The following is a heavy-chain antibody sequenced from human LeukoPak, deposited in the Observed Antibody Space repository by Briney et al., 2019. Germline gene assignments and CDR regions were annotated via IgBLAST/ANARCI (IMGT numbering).Heavy chain of an antibody. Sequence: SETLSLTCAVYGGSFSGYYWSWIRQPPGKGLEWIGEINHSGSTNYNPSLKSRVTISVDTSKNQFSLKLSSVTAADTAVYYCASANYYDSSGYFSPLDYWGQGTLVTVSS. CDR1: GGSFSGYY. V-gene: IGHV4-34*01. D-gene: IGHD3-22*01. J-gene: IGHJ4*02. CDR3: ASANYYDSSGYFSPLDY. CDR2: INHSGST.